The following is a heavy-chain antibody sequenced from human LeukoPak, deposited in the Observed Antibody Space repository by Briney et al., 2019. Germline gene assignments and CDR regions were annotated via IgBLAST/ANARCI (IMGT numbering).Heavy chain of an antibody. V-gene: IGHV4-39*07. CDR2: IYYNGIT. J-gene: IGHJ6*03. D-gene: IGHD6-6*01. Sequence: SETLSLTCSVSGGSVYSSPYYWGWMRQPPGKGLEWLGSIYYNGITYYNPSLKSRVTISEDTSKNQFSLRLSSVTAADTAIYYCSREYSISSNSYYYYYVDVWGKGTTVTVSS. CDR3: SREYSISSNSYYYYYVDV. CDR1: GGSVYSSPYY.